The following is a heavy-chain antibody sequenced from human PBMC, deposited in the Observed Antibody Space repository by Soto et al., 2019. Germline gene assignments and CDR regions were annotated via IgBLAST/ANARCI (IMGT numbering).Heavy chain of an antibody. Sequence: GESLKISCQGTGYRFSSSWIGWVRQKPGKGLEWMGRIDPSDSYTNYSPSFQGHVTISADKSISTAYLQWSSLKASDTAMYYCARSYSTSSGYGMDVWGQGTTVTVSS. V-gene: IGHV5-10-1*01. CDR3: ARSYSTSSGYGMDV. CDR1: GYRFSSSW. CDR2: IDPSDSYT. D-gene: IGHD6-6*01. J-gene: IGHJ6*02.